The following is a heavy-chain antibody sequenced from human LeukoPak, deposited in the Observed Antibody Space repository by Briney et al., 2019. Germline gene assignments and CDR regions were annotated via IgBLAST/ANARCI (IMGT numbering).Heavy chain of an antibody. Sequence: GGSLRLSCAASGFTFSTFEFNWVRQTPGKGLEWISYISSTGSAIYYADSVKGRFTISRDNAKNSLYLQTNSLRAEDTAVYYCARADYGSTYYFDYWGQGTLVTVSS. CDR3: ARADYGSTYYFDY. CDR1: GFTFSTFE. V-gene: IGHV3-48*03. CDR2: ISSTGSAI. D-gene: IGHD3-10*01. J-gene: IGHJ4*02.